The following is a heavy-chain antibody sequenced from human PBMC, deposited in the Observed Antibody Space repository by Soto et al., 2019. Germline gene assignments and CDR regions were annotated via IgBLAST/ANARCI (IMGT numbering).Heavy chain of an antibody. D-gene: IGHD6-19*01. V-gene: IGHV6-1*01. CDR2: TYYRSKWYN. Sequence: SQTLSLTCAISGDSVSSNSAAWNWIRQSPSRGLEWLGRTYYRSKWYNDYAVSVKSRITINPDTSKNQFSLQLNSVTPEDTAVYYCAGVHVMVVAGSTFDYWGHGTLVTVSS. CDR1: GDSVSSNSAA. J-gene: IGHJ4*01. CDR3: AGVHVMVVAGSTFDY.